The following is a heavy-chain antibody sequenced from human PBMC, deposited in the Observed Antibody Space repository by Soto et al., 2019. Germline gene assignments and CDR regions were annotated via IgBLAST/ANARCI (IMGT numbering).Heavy chain of an antibody. Sequence: RASVKVSCKVSGYFLTALSIHWVRQAPGKGLEWMGGFDREDGETIYAQKFQRRVTMTEDTSTDSAYMELSSLTSEDTAIYYCAHGEGIVKSIVYFGSWGKGTLGTVSS. D-gene: IGHD1-26*01. CDR2: FDREDGET. J-gene: IGHJ4*02. CDR1: GYFLTALS. V-gene: IGHV1-24*01. CDR3: AHGEGIVKSIVYFGS.